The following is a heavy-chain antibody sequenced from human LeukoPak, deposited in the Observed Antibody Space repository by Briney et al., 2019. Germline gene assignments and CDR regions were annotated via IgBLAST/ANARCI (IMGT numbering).Heavy chain of an antibody. V-gene: IGHV3-7*01. J-gene: IGHJ4*02. CDR2: IKQDGSED. D-gene: IGHD3-10*01. CDR1: GFTLSSYW. Sequence: PGGSLRLSCPASGFTLSSYWMSWVRQAPGQGLEWVANIKQDGSEDYYVDSVKGRFTISRDNAKNSLYLQMNSLRADDTAVYYCARVQGYYYASGSSYYFDYWGQGTLVTVSS. CDR3: ARVQGYYYASGSSYYFDY.